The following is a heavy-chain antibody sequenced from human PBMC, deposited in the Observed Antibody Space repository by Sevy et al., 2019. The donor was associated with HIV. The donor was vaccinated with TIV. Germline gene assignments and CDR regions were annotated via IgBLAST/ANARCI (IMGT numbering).Heavy chain of an antibody. D-gene: IGHD3-3*01. CDR1: GYSFTSYW. CDR2: IYPGDSDT. CDR3: AGQSVYDFWSGYRRYNWFDP. Sequence: GESLKISCKGSGYSFTSYWIAWVRQMPGKGLEWMGIIYPGDSDTRYSPSFQGQVTISANKSICTAYLQWSSLKASDNAMYYCAGQSVYDFWSGYRRYNWFDPWGQGTLVTVSS. J-gene: IGHJ5*02. V-gene: IGHV5-51*01.